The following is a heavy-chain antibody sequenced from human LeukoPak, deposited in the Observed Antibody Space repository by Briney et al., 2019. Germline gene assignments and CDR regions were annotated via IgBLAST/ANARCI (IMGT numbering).Heavy chain of an antibody. Sequence: SEPVSLTCTVSGGSISSYYWSWTRQPPGKGLEWIGYIYYSGSTNCSPSLKRRVTISVDTSKNHFSLKLSSVTAADTAVYYCARQMGGFILLDYWGQGALGSVSS. V-gene: IGHV4-59*08. D-gene: IGHD3-16*01. CDR3: ARQMGGFILLDY. CDR1: GGSISSYY. J-gene: IGHJ4*02. CDR2: IYYSGST.